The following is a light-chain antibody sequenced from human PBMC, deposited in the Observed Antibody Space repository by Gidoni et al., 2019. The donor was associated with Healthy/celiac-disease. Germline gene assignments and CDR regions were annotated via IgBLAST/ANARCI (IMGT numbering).Light chain of an antibody. Sequence: QSALTQPAAVSGSTGQSITISCTGTSSDVGGYNYVSWYQQHPGKPPKLMIYDVSNRPSGVSNRFSGSKSGNTASLTISGLQAEDEADYYCSSYTSSSTLVFGTGTKVTVL. CDR3: SSYTSSSTLV. V-gene: IGLV2-14*01. J-gene: IGLJ1*01. CDR1: SSDVGGYNY. CDR2: DVS.